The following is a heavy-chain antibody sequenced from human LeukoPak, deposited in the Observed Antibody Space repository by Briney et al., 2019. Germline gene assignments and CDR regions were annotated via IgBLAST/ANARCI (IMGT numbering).Heavy chain of an antibody. J-gene: IGHJ6*03. CDR1: GFPFSRYS. CDR2: ISSRSTNI. Sequence: PGGSLRLSGAGSGFPFSRYSMNWFRQAPGKGLERVSSISSRSTNIFYADSVKGRFTISRDNAKNSLYLQMNSLGAEDTAVYYCARDAQWLVPEGYFYYMDVWGKGTTVTVSS. CDR3: ARDAQWLVPEGYFYYMDV. D-gene: IGHD6-19*01. V-gene: IGHV3-21*01.